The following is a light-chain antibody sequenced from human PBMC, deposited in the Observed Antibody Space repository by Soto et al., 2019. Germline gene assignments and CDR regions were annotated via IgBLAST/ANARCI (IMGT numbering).Light chain of an antibody. CDR3: QQYHRYSGT. V-gene: IGKV1-5*01. J-gene: IGKJ1*01. CDR2: EAS. Sequence: DIPVTQSPSTMSEYVGERDNISCRASQSISSWVAWYQQKPGKAPKLWISEASSLESGVPSRFSGSGSGTEFTRTSSSLQPDDVATYYCQQYHRYSGTFGQGTKVDIK. CDR1: QSISSW.